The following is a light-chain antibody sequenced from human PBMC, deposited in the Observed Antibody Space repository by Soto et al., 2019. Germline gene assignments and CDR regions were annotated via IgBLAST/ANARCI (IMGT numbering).Light chain of an antibody. Sequence: EIVLTQSPATLSLSPGERATLSCRASQSVDNYLAWYQQKPDQAPRLLIYDASNRATGIPARFRGSGSGTDFTLTISSLEPEDFALYYCQQRANWPRTFGQGTKVEIK. CDR3: QQRANWPRT. CDR2: DAS. J-gene: IGKJ1*01. CDR1: QSVDNY. V-gene: IGKV3-11*01.